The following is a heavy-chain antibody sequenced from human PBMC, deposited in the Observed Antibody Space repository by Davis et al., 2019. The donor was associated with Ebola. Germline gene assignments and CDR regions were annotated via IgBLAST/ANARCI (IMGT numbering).Heavy chain of an antibody. Sequence: MPSETLSLTCSVSGGSMGSRDYYWAWIRQPPGKGLEWIGSIYYNGRTYYNPSLKSRVTISVDTSKNQFSLKLSSVTAADTAVYYCARGKVWSGYSFDYWGQGTLVTVSS. V-gene: IGHV4-39*07. CDR1: GGSMGSRDYY. D-gene: IGHD3-3*01. J-gene: IGHJ4*02. CDR3: ARGKVWSGYSFDY. CDR2: IYYNGRT.